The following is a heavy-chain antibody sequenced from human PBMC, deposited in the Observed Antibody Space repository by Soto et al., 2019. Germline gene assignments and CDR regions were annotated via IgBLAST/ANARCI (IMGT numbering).Heavy chain of an antibody. V-gene: IGHV4-39*01. CDR3: ARLSWLQLSAPPAP. CDR1: GGSISSSSYY. D-gene: IGHD5-12*01. J-gene: IGHJ5*02. CDR2: IYYSGST. Sequence: PSETLSLTCTVSGGSISSSSYYWGWIRQPPGKGLEWIGSIYYSGSTYYNPSLKSRVTISVDTSKNQFSLKLGSVTAADTAVYYCARLSWLQLSAPPAPWGQGTLVTVSS.